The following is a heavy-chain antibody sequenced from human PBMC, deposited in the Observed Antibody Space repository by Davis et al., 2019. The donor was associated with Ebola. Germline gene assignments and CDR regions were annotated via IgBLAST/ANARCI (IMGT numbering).Heavy chain of an antibody. V-gene: IGHV1-46*03. Sequence: ASVQVPCKASGYTFINYYMHWVRQAPGQGLEWMGMNNPNDGRSIYAQKFQGRVIVTRDTSTTTVYMDLSSLRPEDTALYYCATPGGQDSGYDVFDIWGQGTMVTDSS. CDR3: ATPGGQDSGYDVFDI. CDR1: GYTFINYY. D-gene: IGHD5-12*01. J-gene: IGHJ3*02. CDR2: NNPNDGRS.